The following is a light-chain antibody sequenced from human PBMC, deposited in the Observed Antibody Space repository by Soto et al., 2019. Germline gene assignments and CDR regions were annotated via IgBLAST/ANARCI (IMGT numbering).Light chain of an antibody. V-gene: IGKV1-39*01. CDR1: QRITTY. J-gene: IGKJ2*01. CDR3: QQSHSIPYT. Sequence: IQMTQSPSSLSASVGDRVTITCRASQRITTYLNWYQQKPGKAPKLLISTSGTLQRGVPSRFSGSGSGTDFTLTITALRPEDFATYFCQQSHSIPYTFGQGTKLEIK. CDR2: TSG.